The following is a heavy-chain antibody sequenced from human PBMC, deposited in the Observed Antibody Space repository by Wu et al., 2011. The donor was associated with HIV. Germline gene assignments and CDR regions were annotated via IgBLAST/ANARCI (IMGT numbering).Heavy chain of an antibody. D-gene: IGHD2-21*01. J-gene: IGHJ4*02. CDR1: GYTFTSYG. Sequence: QVQLVQSGAEVKKPGSSVKVSCKASGYTFTSYGISWVRQAPGQGLEWMGLINTSGGSTDYAQRFQDRVTMTSDTSASTVFLEMSSLRSEDTALYYCARDPNCGGSTYCDLHFDYWGQGTLVTVSS. V-gene: IGHV1-46*01. CDR2: INTSGGST. CDR3: ARDPNCGGSTYCDLHFDY.